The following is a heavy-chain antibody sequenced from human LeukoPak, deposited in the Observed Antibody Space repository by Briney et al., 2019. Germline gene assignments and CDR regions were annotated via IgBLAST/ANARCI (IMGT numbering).Heavy chain of an antibody. J-gene: IGHJ3*02. Sequence: PSETLSLTCTVSSGSISTYYWSWIRQPPGKALEWIGYIYYSGSTNYNPSLKSRVTISVDTSKNQFSLKLSSVTAADTALYYCAREGYYYGSGSYYNPSDAFDIWGQGTMVTVSS. V-gene: IGHV4-59*01. CDR2: IYYSGST. CDR3: AREGYYYGSGSYYNPSDAFDI. CDR1: SGSISTYY. D-gene: IGHD3-10*01.